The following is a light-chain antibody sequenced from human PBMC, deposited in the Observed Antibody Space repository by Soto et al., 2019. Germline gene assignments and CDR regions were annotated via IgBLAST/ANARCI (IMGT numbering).Light chain of an antibody. CDR2: DAS. V-gene: IGKV3-11*01. J-gene: IGKJ1*01. CDR1: QSISSY. Sequence: EIVLTQSPATLSLSPGERATLSCRASQSISSYLAWYQQKPGQAPRLLIFDASNRATGIPPRFSGSGSGTDFTLTISRLEPEDFAVDYCQQRTNWPGTFGQGTKVEIK. CDR3: QQRTNWPGT.